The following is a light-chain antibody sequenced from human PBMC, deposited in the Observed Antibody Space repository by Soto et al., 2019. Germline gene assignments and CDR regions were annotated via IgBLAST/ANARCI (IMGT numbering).Light chain of an antibody. J-gene: IGKJ1*01. CDR2: GAS. CDR1: HSVRNNY. V-gene: IGKV3-20*01. CDR3: QQYGTSPGT. Sequence: TKSPATLSVSPGERATLSCRASHSVRNNYLGWYQQKPGQAPRLLIHGASSRATGIPDRFSGSGSGTDFTLTISRLEPEDFAVYYCQQYGTSPGTFGPGTKVDI.